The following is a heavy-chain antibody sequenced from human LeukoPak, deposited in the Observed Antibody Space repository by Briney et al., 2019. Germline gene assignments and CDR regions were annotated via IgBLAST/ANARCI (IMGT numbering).Heavy chain of an antibody. J-gene: IGHJ3*01. CDR2: IYNDGRT. D-gene: IGHD3-22*01. CDR1: GFTVSNKY. V-gene: IGHV3-53*01. Sequence: GGSLRLSCAASGFTVSNKYMTWVRQAPGKGLEWVSLIYNDGRTYYADSVKGRYTISRDNSKITVYLQMSSLRVEDTAVYYCARGLFLSGYLDAFDLWGQGTVVTVSS. CDR3: ARGLFLSGYLDAFDL.